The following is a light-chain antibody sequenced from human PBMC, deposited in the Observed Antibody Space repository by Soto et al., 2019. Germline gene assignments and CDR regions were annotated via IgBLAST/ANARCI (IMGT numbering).Light chain of an antibody. CDR2: GAS. Sequence: EIVLTQSPGPLSLSPGEGATLSCRASQSVSSSYLAWYQQKPGQAPRLLIYGASSRATGIPDRFSGSGSGTDFPRTISRLEPEDCAVYYCQQYANSPLTFGPGTKVHIK. CDR3: QQYANSPLT. J-gene: IGKJ3*01. CDR1: QSVSSSY. V-gene: IGKV3-20*01.